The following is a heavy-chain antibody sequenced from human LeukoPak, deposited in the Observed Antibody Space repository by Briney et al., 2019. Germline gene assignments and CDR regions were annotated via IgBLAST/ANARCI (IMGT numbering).Heavy chain of an antibody. CDR2: ISDSGGST. CDR3: ARMINPYYYDTSGYGFDY. CDR1: GFIFSSYA. V-gene: IGHV3-23*01. Sequence: GGSLILSCAASGFIFSSYAMSWVRQAPGKGLEWVSTISDSGGSTSYADSVKGRFTISRDNSKNTLYLQMNSLRAEDTALYYCARMINPYYYDTSGYGFDYWGQGTLVTVSS. D-gene: IGHD3-22*01. J-gene: IGHJ4*02.